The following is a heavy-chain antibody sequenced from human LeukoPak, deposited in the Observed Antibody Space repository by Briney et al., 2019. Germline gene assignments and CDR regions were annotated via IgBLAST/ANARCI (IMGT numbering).Heavy chain of an antibody. Sequence: TGGSLRLSCAASGFTFSSYEMNWVRQAPGKGLEWVSYIRSSGSAIYYADSVKGRFTISRDNAKNSLYLQMNSLRAEDTGVYYCARDAIDYYYYYMDVWGKGTTVTISS. CDR2: IRSSGSAI. J-gene: IGHJ6*03. D-gene: IGHD2-21*01. CDR1: GFTFSSYE. CDR3: ARDAIDYYYYYMDV. V-gene: IGHV3-48*03.